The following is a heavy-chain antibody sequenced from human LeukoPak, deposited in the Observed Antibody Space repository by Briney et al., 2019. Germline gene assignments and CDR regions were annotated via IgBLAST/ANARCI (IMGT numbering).Heavy chain of an antibody. Sequence: GESLKISCKGSGYSFTSYWIGWVRQMPGKGLEWMGIIYPSDSDTRYSPSFQGQVTLSADKSISTAYLQWSSLTASDTAMYYCVTASYCSGGSCYFDYWGQGTLVTVSS. CDR3: VTASYCSGGSCYFDY. D-gene: IGHD2-15*01. CDR2: IYPSDSDT. V-gene: IGHV5-51*01. CDR1: GYSFTSYW. J-gene: IGHJ4*02.